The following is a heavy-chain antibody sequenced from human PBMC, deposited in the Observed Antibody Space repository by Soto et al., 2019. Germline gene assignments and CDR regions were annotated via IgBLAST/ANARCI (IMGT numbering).Heavy chain of an antibody. D-gene: IGHD3-10*01. CDR1: GYTFTSYA. CDR3: ARVVNYGSGSRFDY. Sequence: QVQLVQSGAEVKKPGASVKVSCKASGYTFTSYAMHWVRQAPGQRLEWMGWINAGNGNTKYSQKFQGRVTITRDTSASTAYMEMSSLRSEDPAVYYCARVVNYGSGSRFDYWGQGTLVTVSS. J-gene: IGHJ4*02. CDR2: INAGNGNT. V-gene: IGHV1-3*01.